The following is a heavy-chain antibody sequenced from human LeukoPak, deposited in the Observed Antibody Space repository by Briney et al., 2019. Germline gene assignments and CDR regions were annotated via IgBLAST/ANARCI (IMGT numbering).Heavy chain of an antibody. CDR3: ATSNSWYYFDY. Sequence: GGSLRLSCSASGFTFSNYNVNWVRQAPGKGLEWVSSISSSSSYIYYADSVKKGRFTISRDNAKNSLYLQMNSLRAEDTAVYYCATSNSWYYFDYWGQGTLVTVSS. CDR1: GFTFSNYN. J-gene: IGHJ4*02. V-gene: IGHV3-21*01. D-gene: IGHD6-13*01. CDR2: ISSSSSYI.